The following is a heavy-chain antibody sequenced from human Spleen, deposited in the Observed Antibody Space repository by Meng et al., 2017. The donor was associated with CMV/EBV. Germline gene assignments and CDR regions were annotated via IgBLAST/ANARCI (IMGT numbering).Heavy chain of an antibody. D-gene: IGHD3-22*01. CDR1: YTFTGYY. J-gene: IGHJ4*02. CDR3: TRTNYYNSAGYSHYDY. V-gene: IGHV1-2*02. CDR2: INPNSGDT. Sequence: YTFTGYYMHWVRQAPGQGLEWMGWINPNSGDTYYAQKFQGRVTLTRDTSISTVFMELRWLRSDDTAVYYCTRTNYYNSAGYSHYDYWGQGTLVTVSS.